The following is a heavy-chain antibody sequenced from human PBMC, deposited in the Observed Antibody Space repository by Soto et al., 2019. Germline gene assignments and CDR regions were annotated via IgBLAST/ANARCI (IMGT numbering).Heavy chain of an antibody. Sequence: ASVKVSCKASGYTFTSYAMHWVRQAPGQRLEWMGWINAGNGNTKYSQKFQGRVTITRDTSASTAYMELSSLRSEDTAVYYCARDAYSGSYYMFDYWGQGTLVTVSS. D-gene: IGHD1-26*01. CDR1: GYTFTSYA. V-gene: IGHV1-3*01. CDR2: INAGNGNT. J-gene: IGHJ4*02. CDR3: ARDAYSGSYYMFDY.